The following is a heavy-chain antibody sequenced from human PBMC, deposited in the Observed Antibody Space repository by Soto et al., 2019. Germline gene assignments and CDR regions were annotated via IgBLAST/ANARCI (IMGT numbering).Heavy chain of an antibody. CDR2: IYPGDSDT. CDR1: GYSFTSYW. J-gene: IGHJ6*02. CDR3: ARERRDYSNYYYYGMDV. V-gene: IGHV5-51*01. Sequence: GESLKISCKGSGYSFTSYWIGWVRQMPGKGLEWMGIIYPGDSDTRYSPSFQGQVTISADKSISTAYLQWSSLKASDTAMYYCARERRDYSNYYYYGMDVWGQGTTVTVSS. D-gene: IGHD4-4*01.